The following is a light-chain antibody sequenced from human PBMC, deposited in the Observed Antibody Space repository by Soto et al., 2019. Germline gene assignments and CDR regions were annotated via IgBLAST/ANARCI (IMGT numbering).Light chain of an antibody. CDR2: TAT. J-gene: IGKJ5*01. CDR3: QQYNHYPLT. Sequence: DIQLTQSPSTLSASVGDRVTITCRASQSVTNWLAWYQHRPGKAPKLLIYTATTLNSGVPSRFSGSGSGTEFTLSINNLQPDDFADYYCQQYNHYPLTFGQWTRLEI. CDR1: QSVTNW. V-gene: IGKV1-5*03.